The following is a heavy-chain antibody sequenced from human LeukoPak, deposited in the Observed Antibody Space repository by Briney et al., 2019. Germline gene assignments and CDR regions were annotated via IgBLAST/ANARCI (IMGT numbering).Heavy chain of an antibody. Sequence: ASVKVSCKASGYSFTSYGITWVLQAPGQGLEWMGWISTYDGDANYAQQLQGRVTMTTDTSTITAYMELRSLRSDDTAVYYCARAPSGFTYGPGDHWGQGTLVTVSS. D-gene: IGHD5-18*01. J-gene: IGHJ4*02. CDR1: GYSFTSYG. CDR3: ARAPSGFTYGPGDH. CDR2: ISTYDGDA. V-gene: IGHV1-18*01.